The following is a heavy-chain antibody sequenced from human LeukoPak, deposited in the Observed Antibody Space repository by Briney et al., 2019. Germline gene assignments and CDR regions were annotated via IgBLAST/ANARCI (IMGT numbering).Heavy chain of an antibody. Sequence: GGSLRLSCAASGFTFSSYAMSWVRQAPGKGLEWVSAISGSGGSTYYADSVKGRFTISRDNSKNTLYLQMNSLRAEDAAVYCCANPTTVADWYFDLWGRGTLVTVSS. CDR2: ISGSGGST. J-gene: IGHJ2*01. D-gene: IGHD4-11*01. CDR1: GFTFSSYA. V-gene: IGHV3-23*01. CDR3: ANPTTVADWYFDL.